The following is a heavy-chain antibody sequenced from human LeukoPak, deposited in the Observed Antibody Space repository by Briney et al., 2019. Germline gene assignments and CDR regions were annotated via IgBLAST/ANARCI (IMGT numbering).Heavy chain of an antibody. V-gene: IGHV3-7*01. J-gene: IGHJ3*02. D-gene: IGHD6-19*01. CDR1: GFTFSSYW. CDR2: IKQDGSEK. CDR3: ARYSSGWYDAFDI. Sequence: PGGSLRLSCAASGFTFSSYWMSWVRQAPGKGLEWVANIKQDGSEKYYVDSVKGRFTISRDNAKNSLYLQMNSLRAEDTAVYYCARYSSGWYDAFDIWGQGTMVTVSS.